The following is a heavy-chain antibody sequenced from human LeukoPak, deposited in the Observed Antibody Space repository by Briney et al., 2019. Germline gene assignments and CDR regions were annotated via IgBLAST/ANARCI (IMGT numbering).Heavy chain of an antibody. Sequence: GGSLTLSCAASGFTFSDYYMTWIRQAPGKGLEWVSYISSSGGTIYYADSVKGRFTISRDNAKNSLYLQMNSLRAEDTAVYYCARYSYDGSGSQGFDYWGQGILVTVSS. V-gene: IGHV3-11*04. CDR2: ISSSGGTI. D-gene: IGHD3-22*01. J-gene: IGHJ4*02. CDR1: GFTFSDYY. CDR3: ARYSYDGSGSQGFDY.